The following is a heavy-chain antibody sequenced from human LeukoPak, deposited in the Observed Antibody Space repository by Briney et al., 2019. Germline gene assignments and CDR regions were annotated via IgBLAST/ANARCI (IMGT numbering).Heavy chain of an antibody. V-gene: IGHV3-30*18. CDR3: AKDLDDYFEY. CDR1: GFILSAYG. Sequence: GGSLRLSCAASGFILSAYGIHWVRQVPGEGLEWVALISYDGSNQKYADSVKGRFTISRDNSKNTVNLQMNNLRPDDSAVYYCAKDLDDYFEYWGQGTLVIVSS. CDR2: ISYDGSNQ. J-gene: IGHJ4*02. D-gene: IGHD5-12*01.